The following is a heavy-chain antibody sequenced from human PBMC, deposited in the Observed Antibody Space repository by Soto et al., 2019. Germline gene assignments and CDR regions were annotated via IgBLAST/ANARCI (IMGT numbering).Heavy chain of an antibody. V-gene: IGHV5-51*01. CDR3: ARQIYDILTGYVHFDY. CDR2: IYPGDSDT. CDR1: GYSFTSYW. J-gene: IGHJ4*02. Sequence: HGESLKISCKGSGYSFTSYWIGWVRQMPGKGLEWMGIIYPGDSDTRYSPSFQGQVTISADKSISTAYLQWSSLKASDTAMYYCARQIYDILTGYVHFDYWGQGTLVTVSS. D-gene: IGHD3-9*01.